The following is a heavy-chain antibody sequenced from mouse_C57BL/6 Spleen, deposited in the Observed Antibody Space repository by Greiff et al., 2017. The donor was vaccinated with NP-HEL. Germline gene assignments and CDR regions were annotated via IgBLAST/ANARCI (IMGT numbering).Heavy chain of an antibody. V-gene: IGHV1-54*01. D-gene: IGHD1-1*01. CDR1: GYAFTNYL. Sequence: QVQLQQSGAELVRPGTSVKVSCKASGYAFTNYLIEWVKQRPGQGLEWIGVINPGSGGTNYNEKFKGKATLTADKSSSTAYMQRSSLTSEDSAVYFCASRAYYGSSNWYFDVWGTGTTVTVSS. CDR2: INPGSGGT. J-gene: IGHJ1*03. CDR3: ASRAYYGSSNWYFDV.